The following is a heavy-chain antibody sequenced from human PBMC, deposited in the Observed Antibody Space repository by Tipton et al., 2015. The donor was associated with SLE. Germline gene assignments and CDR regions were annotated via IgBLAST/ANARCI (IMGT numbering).Heavy chain of an antibody. D-gene: IGHD6-19*01. J-gene: IGHJ4*02. CDR3: AAQYSSGWTKFDY. CDR1: GFTFSSYE. Sequence: SLRLSCAASGFTFSSYEMDWVRQAPGKGLEWVSYISSSGSTIYYADSVKGRFTISRDNSKNTLYLQMNTLRAEDTAIYYCAAQYSSGWTKFDYWGQGTLVTVSS. V-gene: IGHV3-48*03. CDR2: ISSSGSTI.